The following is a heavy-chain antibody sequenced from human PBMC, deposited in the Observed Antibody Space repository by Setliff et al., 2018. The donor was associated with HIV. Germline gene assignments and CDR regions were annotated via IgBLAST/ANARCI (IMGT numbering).Heavy chain of an antibody. D-gene: IGHD2-8*01. CDR2: ISAYNGNT. J-gene: IGHJ3*02. V-gene: IGHV1-18*01. Sequence: ASVKVSCKASGYTFTIYDITWVRQAPGQGLEWMGWISAYNGNTNYAQKLQGRVTMTTDTSTSTAYMELRSLRSDDTAVYYCASKVHCTNGVCLDAFDIWGQGTMVTVSS. CDR3: ASKVHCTNGVCLDAFDI. CDR1: GYTFTIYD.